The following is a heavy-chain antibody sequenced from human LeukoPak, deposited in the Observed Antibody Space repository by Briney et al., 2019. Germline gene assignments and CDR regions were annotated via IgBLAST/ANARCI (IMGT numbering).Heavy chain of an antibody. D-gene: IGHD4-17*01. Sequence: GRSLRLSCAASGFTFSSSGMHWVRQAPGKGLEWVAVISYDGEKTYYGDSVKGRFTISRDNSKNTLFLHMNGLRVDDTAVYYCAKVPPTSVTREGMDVWGQGTMVRVSS. CDR3: AKVPPTSVTREGMDV. V-gene: IGHV3-30*18. CDR2: ISYDGEKT. CDR1: GFTFSSSG. J-gene: IGHJ6*02.